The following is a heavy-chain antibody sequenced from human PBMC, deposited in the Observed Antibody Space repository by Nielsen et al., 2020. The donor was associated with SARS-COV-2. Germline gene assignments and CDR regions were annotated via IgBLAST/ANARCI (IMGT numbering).Heavy chain of an antibody. J-gene: IGHJ4*02. D-gene: IGHD6-19*01. V-gene: IGHV3-23*01. CDR3: ARAVRDSSGWYQSKYYFDY. CDR2: ISASGGST. Sequence: GESLKISCAASGFTFTNYGMTWVRQDPGKGLEWVSTISASGGSTFYTDSVKGRFTISRDNSKNTLYLQMNSLRAEDTAVYYCARAVRDSSGWYQSKYYFDYWGQGTLVTVSS. CDR1: GFTFTNYG.